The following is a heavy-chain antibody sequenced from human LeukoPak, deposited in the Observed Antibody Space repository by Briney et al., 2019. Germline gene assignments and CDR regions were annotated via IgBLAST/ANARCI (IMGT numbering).Heavy chain of an antibody. Sequence: PGGSLRLSCAASGFTFDDYGTSWVRHAPGKGLEWVSGINWNGGSTGYADSVKGRFTISRDNAKNSLYLQMNSLRAEDTALYYCARGIDDGDNWFDPWGQGTLATVSS. CDR1: GFTFDDYG. J-gene: IGHJ5*02. CDR3: ARGIDDGDNWFDP. V-gene: IGHV3-20*04. D-gene: IGHD1-1*01. CDR2: INWNGGST.